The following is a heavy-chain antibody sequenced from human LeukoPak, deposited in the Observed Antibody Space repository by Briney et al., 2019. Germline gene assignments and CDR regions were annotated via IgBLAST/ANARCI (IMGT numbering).Heavy chain of an antibody. D-gene: IGHD3-9*01. CDR1: GYTFTNYD. J-gene: IGHJ4*02. CDR3: ARVGYDILTGYYKGVLDY. Sequence: ASVKVSCKASGYTFTNYDINWVRQATGQGLEWMGWMNPKSGNTGYAQKLQGRVTMTTDTSTSTAYVELRSLRSDDTAVYYCARVGYDILTGYYKGVLDYWGQGTLVTVSS. CDR2: MNPKSGNT. V-gene: IGHV1-8*01.